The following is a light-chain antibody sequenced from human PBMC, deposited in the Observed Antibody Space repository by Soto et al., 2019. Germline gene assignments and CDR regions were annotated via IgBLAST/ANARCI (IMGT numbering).Light chain of an antibody. V-gene: IGKV1-5*03. J-gene: IGKJ1*01. CDR2: KAS. CDR1: QSISTY. Sequence: DIQMTQSPSSLSASVGDRVTITCPASQSISTYLAWYQPKPGKAPKLLIYKASSLESGVPSRFSGSGSGTEFTLTISSLQPDDFATYYCQHYNSYSEAFGQGTKVDI. CDR3: QHYNSYSEA.